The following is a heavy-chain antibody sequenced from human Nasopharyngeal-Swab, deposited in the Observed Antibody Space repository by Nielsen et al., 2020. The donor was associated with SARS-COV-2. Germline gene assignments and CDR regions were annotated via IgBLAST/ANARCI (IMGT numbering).Heavy chain of an antibody. J-gene: IGHJ6*03. V-gene: IGHV4-34*01. D-gene: IGHD2-2*01. Sequence: SEILSPTCSLNGASFTGYHWGWIRQSPGKRLEWIGDITCSGNTNYNPALKSRVIMSVATSKDEFSLKLTSVTAADTAIYFCARVNNGGGIVPASYSFVMDVWGKGTSVTVSS. CDR3: ARVNNGGGIVPASYSFVMDV. CDR2: ITCSGNT. CDR1: GASFTGYH.